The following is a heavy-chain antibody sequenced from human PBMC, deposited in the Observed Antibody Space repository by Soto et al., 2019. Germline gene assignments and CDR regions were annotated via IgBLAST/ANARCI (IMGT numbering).Heavy chain of an antibody. J-gene: IGHJ5*02. CDR1: GGSISSGGYY. Sequence: SETLSLTCTVSGGSISSGGYYWSWIRQHPGKGLEWIGYIYYSGSTYYNPSLKSRVTISVDTSKNQFSLKLSSVTAADTAVYYCARRPHDYVWGDDRFDPWGQGTLVTVSS. V-gene: IGHV4-31*03. D-gene: IGHD3-16*01. CDR3: ARRPHDYVWGDDRFDP. CDR2: IYYSGST.